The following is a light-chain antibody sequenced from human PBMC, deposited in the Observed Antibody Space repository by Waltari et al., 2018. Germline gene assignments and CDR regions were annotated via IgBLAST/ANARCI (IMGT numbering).Light chain of an antibody. CDR1: QSISRW. J-gene: IGKJ1*01. V-gene: IGKV1-5*03. CDR2: KAS. CDR3: HQYNTYWWT. Sequence: DIQMTQSPSTLSASVGDRVTITCRAIQSISRWLAWYQQKPGKAPKLLIYKASSLESGVPSRFSGSGSGTEFTLTISSLQPDDFATYFCHQYNTYWWTFGQGTKVEIK.